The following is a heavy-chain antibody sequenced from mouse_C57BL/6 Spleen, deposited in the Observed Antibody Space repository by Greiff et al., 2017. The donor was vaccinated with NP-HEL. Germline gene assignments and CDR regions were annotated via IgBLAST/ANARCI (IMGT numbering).Heavy chain of an antibody. CDR1: GYAFSSSW. D-gene: IGHD1-1*01. CDR3: ASSYYYGSSYNYAMDY. V-gene: IGHV1-82*01. CDR2: IYPGDGDT. J-gene: IGHJ4*01. Sequence: QVQLQQSGPELVKPGASVKISCKASGYAFSSSWMNWVKQRPGKGLEWIGRIYPGDGDTNYNGKFKGKATLTADKSSSTAYMQLSSLTSEDSAVYFCASSYYYGSSYNYAMDYWGQGTSVTVSS.